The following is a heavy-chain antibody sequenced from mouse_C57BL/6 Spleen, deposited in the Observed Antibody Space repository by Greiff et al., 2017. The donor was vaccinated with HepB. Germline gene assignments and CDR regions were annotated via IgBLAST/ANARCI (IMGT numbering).Heavy chain of an antibody. D-gene: IGHD2-5*01. Sequence: EVHLLYSPGGLAPAFRSMKLTFTASGFHFRSYSLSWSRHVPEKGLECSSNLHYDGSRTYYLDSLKSRFIISVDNAKNLLYLQMSSLKSEDTATYYCARSSAYYSNYGGVDYWGQGTSVTVSS. V-gene: IGHV5-16*01. CDR3: ARSSAYYSNYGGVDY. J-gene: IGHJ4*01. CDR2: LHYDGSRT. CDR1: GFHFRSYS.